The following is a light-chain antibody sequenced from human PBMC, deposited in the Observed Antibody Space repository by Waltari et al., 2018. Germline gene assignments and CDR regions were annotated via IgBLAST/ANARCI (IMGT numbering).Light chain of an antibody. CDR1: QTVLYSSNNKNY. J-gene: IGKJ1*01. V-gene: IGKV4-1*01. Sequence: DIVMTQSPDSLAVSLGERATLYCKSSQTVLYSSNNKNYLAWYQQKPGQPPKLLIYWASTRESGVPDRFSGSGSGTDFTLTISSLQAEDVAVYYCQQYYSTPWTFGQGTKVEIK. CDR3: QQYYSTPWT. CDR2: WAS.